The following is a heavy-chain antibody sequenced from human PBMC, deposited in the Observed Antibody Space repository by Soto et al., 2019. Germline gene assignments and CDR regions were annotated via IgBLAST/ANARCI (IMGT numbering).Heavy chain of an antibody. CDR1: GYTFTSYG. V-gene: IGHV1-18*01. J-gene: IGHJ2*01. CDR3: ARAPSWWYFDL. CDR2: ISAYNGNT. Sequence: ASVKVSCKASGYTFTSYGICWVRQAPGQGLEWMGWISAYNGNTNYAQKLQGRVTITRDTSASTAYMELSSLRSEDTAVYYCARAPSWWYFDLWGRGTLVTVSS.